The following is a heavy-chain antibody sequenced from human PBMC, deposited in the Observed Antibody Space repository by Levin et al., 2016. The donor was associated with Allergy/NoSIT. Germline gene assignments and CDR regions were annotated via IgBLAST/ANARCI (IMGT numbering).Heavy chain of an antibody. V-gene: IGHV2-70*11. D-gene: IGHD5-18*01. CDR2: IDWDDDK. CDR3: ARSTLEEVDTAMGLYYYYGMDV. Sequence: WIRQPPGKALEWLARIDWDDDKYYSTSLKTRLTISKDTSKNQVVLTMTNMDPVDTATYYCARSTLEEVDTAMGLYYYYGMDVWGQGTTVTVSS. J-gene: IGHJ6*02.